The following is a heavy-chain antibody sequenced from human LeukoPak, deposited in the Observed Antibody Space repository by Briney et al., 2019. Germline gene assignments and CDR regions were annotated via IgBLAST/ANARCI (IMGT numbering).Heavy chain of an antibody. CDR3: ARTAVAAAGSFDY. J-gene: IGHJ4*02. Sequence: SVKVSCKASGGTFSSYAISWVRQAPGQGLEWMGRIIPILGIANYAQKFQGRVTITADKSTGTAYMELSSLRSEDTAVYYCARTAVAAAGSFDYWGQGTLVTVSS. D-gene: IGHD6-13*01. V-gene: IGHV1-69*04. CDR1: GGTFSSYA. CDR2: IIPILGIA.